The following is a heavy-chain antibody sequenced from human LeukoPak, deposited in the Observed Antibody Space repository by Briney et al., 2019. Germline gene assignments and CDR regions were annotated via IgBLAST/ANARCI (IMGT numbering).Heavy chain of an antibody. J-gene: IGHJ4*02. CDR3: ARVLGYYYDSRGHDC. CDR1: GFIFSSYN. V-gene: IGHV3-21*01. Sequence: PGGSLRLSCAASGFIFSSYNMNWVRQAPGKGLEWVSSISTSSSYIYYADSVKGRFTISRDNAKNSLYLQMNSLRGEDTAVYYCARVLGYYYDSRGHDCWGQGTLVTVSS. D-gene: IGHD3-22*01. CDR2: ISTSSSYI.